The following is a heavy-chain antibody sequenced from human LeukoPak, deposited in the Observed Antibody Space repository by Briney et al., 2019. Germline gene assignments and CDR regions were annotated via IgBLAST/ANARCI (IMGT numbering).Heavy chain of an antibody. D-gene: IGHD3-10*01. V-gene: IGHV4-34*01. CDR3: ARGYYGSGSYGWYYYYYMDV. CDR2: INHSGST. Sequence: SETLSLTCAVYGGSFSGYYWSWIRQPPGKGLEWIGEINHSGSTNYNPSLKSRVTISVDTSKNQFSLKLSSVTAADTAVYYCARGYYGSGSYGWYYYYYMDVWGKGTTVTISS. CDR1: GGSFSGYY. J-gene: IGHJ6*03.